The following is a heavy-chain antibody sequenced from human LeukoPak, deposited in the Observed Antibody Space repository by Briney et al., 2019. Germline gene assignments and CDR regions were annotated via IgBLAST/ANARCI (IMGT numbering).Heavy chain of an antibody. Sequence: GGSLRLSCAASGFTFSSYEMNWVRQAPGKGLEWASYISSSGSTIYYADSVKGRFTISRDNAKNSLYLQMNSLRAEDTAVYYCAKEKGYSYGSRLYYHYMDVWGKGTTVTVSS. CDR3: AKEKGYSYGSRLYYHYMDV. V-gene: IGHV3-48*03. CDR2: ISSSGSTI. CDR1: GFTFSSYE. J-gene: IGHJ6*03. D-gene: IGHD5-18*01.